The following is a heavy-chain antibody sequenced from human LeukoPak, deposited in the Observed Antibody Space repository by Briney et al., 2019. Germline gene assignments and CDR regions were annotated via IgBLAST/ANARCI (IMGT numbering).Heavy chain of an antibody. CDR3: VRNHRHWFDP. CDR2: IRNAGDGYTT. V-gene: IGHV3-72*01. Sequence: GGSLRLSCAASGSSLSDHYMDWVRQAPGQGPELIGHIRNAGDGYTTEYAASVKGRFTVSRDDSKNSLYLQMNSLKPEDTAVYYCVRNHRHWFDPWGQGALVTASS. CDR1: GSSLSDHY. J-gene: IGHJ5*02.